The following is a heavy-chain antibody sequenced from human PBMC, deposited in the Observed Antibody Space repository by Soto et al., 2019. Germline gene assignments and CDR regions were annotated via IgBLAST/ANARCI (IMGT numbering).Heavy chain of an antibody. Sequence: SQTLSLTCAISGDSVSSNSAAWTWIRQSPSRGLEWLGRTYYRSEWYNDYAVSVKSRIRINPDTPKNQFSLQLDSVTPDDTALYYCARFISGGGGVDYWGQGTLVTVSS. CDR2: TYYRSEWYN. J-gene: IGHJ4*02. CDR3: ARFISGGGGVDY. V-gene: IGHV6-1*01. CDR1: GDSVSSNSAA. D-gene: IGHD3-10*01.